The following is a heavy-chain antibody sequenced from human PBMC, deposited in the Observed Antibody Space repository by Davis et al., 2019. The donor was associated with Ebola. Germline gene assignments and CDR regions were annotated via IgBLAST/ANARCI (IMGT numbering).Heavy chain of an antibody. D-gene: IGHD6-6*01. CDR2: ISSSDYI. CDR3: ARVSTSSGNFYYYMDV. CDR1: RFTFSSYS. Sequence: GESLKISCAASRFTFSSYSMNWVRQAPGKGLEWVSSISSSDYIYYADSVKGRFTISKDNAKKSLYLQMNSLRAEDTAVYYCARVSTSSGNFYYYMDVWGKGTTVTVSS. J-gene: IGHJ6*03. V-gene: IGHV3-21*01.